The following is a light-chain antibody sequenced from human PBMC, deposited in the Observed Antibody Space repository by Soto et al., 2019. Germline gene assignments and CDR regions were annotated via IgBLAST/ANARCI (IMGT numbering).Light chain of an antibody. CDR3: QQLNTYPIT. V-gene: IGKV1-9*01. Sequence: DIQLTHSPSFLSASVGDRVTITCRASQGINSYFAWYQQKPGKAPKVLIYGASTLHSGVPSRFSGSGSGTEFTLTISSLQPEDFATYYCQQLNTYPITFGGGTKVDIK. CDR2: GAS. J-gene: IGKJ4*01. CDR1: QGINSY.